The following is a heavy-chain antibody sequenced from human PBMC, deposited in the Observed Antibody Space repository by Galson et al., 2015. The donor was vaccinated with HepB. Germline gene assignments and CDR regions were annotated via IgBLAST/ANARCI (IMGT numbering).Heavy chain of an antibody. Sequence: CAISGDSVSSNSAAWNWIRQSPSRGLEWLGRTSYRSKWYNDYAVSVKSRITINPDTSKNQFSLQLNSVTPEDTAVYYCAREGDYYDSTYYYGMDVWGQGTTVTVSS. V-gene: IGHV6-1*01. CDR1: GDSVSSNSAA. J-gene: IGHJ6*02. CDR2: TSYRSKWYN. D-gene: IGHD3-22*01. CDR3: AREGDYYDSTYYYGMDV.